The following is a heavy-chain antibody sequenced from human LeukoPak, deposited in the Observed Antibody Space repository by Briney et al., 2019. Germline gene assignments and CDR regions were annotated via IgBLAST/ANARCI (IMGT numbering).Heavy chain of an antibody. D-gene: IGHD6-19*01. CDR2: ISSSSSTI. Sequence: GGSLRLSCAASGFTFSSYSMNWVRQAPGKGLEWVSYISSSSSTIYYADSVKGRFTISRDNAKNSLYLQMNRLRAEDTAVYYCAREGHLYSSGWYLDAFDIWGQGTMVTVSS. J-gene: IGHJ3*02. CDR3: AREGHLYSSGWYLDAFDI. CDR1: GFTFSSYS. V-gene: IGHV3-48*01.